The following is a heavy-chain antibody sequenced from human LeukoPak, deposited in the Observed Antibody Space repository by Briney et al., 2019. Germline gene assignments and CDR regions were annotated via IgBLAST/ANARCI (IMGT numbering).Heavy chain of an antibody. D-gene: IGHD3-22*01. J-gene: IGHJ4*02. CDR2: VYPGDSDA. CDR3: ARQFYYDRSGFFEGAY. CDR1: GYKFTNYW. Sequence: GESLKISCKGSGYKFTNYWIGWVRQVPGKGLEWMGSVYPGDSDARYSPSFQGQVTVSADRSISTAYLQWSSLKASDTAMYYCARQFYYDRSGFFEGAYWGQGSLVTVSS. V-gene: IGHV5-51*01.